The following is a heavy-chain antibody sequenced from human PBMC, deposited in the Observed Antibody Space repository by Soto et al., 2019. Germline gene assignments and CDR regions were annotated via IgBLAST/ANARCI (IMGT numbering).Heavy chain of an antibody. V-gene: IGHV3-30*04. CDR3: ARSSSGWYERLHS. CDR2: ISFDGSTE. D-gene: IGHD6-19*01. CDR1: GFTFSTYV. Sequence: QEQLVESGGGVVQPGRSLRLSCAASGFTFSTYVMHWVRQPPGKGLEWVALISFDGSTEYYADSVKGRITISRDNSKNTLYLQMNSLRADDTAVYYCARSSSGWYERLHSWGPGTLVTVSS. J-gene: IGHJ4*02.